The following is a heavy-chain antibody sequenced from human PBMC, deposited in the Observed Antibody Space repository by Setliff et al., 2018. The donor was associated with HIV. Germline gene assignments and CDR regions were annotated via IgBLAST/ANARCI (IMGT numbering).Heavy chain of an antibody. CDR2: IHHGGST. CDR1: GGSFTAYY. D-gene: IGHD3-16*01. V-gene: IGHV4-34*01. CDR3: ARRTLITGYDY. Sequence: SETLSLTCAVYGGSFTAYYWTWIRQPPGKGLEWIGEIHHGGSTNYMPSLKNRVTISVDTSKNQFSLTLRSLTAADTAVYYCARRTLITGYDYWGQGTLVTVSS. J-gene: IGHJ4*02.